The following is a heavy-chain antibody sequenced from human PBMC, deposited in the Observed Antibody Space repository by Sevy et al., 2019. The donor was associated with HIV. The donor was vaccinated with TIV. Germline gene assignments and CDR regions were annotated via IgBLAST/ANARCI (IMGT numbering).Heavy chain of an antibody. Sequence: GGSLRLSCAASGFTFSSYEMNWVRQAPGKGLEWVSYISSSGSTIYYAHSVKGRFTISRDNAKNSLYLQMNSLRAEDTAVYYCARDRGGDYDPYFDYWGQGTLVTVSS. CDR1: GFTFSSYE. CDR2: ISSSGSTI. CDR3: ARDRGGDYDPYFDY. D-gene: IGHD4-17*01. V-gene: IGHV3-48*03. J-gene: IGHJ4*02.